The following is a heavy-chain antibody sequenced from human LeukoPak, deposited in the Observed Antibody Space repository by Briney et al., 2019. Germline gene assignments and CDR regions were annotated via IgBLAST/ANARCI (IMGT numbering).Heavy chain of an antibody. J-gene: IGHJ3*02. D-gene: IGHD6-13*01. CDR2: TSYDGSNK. Sequence: GGSLRLSCAASGFTFSSYAMHWVRQAPGKGLEWVAVTSYDGSNKYYADSVKGRFTISRDNSKNTLYLQMNSLRAEDTAVYYCARDRYIIAARSDAFDIWGQGTLVTVSS. CDR3: ARDRYIIAARSDAFDI. CDR1: GFTFSSYA. V-gene: IGHV3-30*04.